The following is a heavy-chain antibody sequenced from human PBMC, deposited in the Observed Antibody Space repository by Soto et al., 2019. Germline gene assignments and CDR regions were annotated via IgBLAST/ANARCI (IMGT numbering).Heavy chain of an antibody. J-gene: IGHJ4*02. Sequence: PGGSLRLSCAASGFTFSSYAMHWVRQAPGKGLEWVAVISYDGSNKYYADSVKGRFTISRDNSKNTLYLQMNSLRAEDTAVYYCASKSAQLWYPFDYWGQGTLVTVSS. CDR1: GFTFSSYA. CDR3: ASKSAQLWYPFDY. D-gene: IGHD5-18*01. CDR2: ISYDGSNK. V-gene: IGHV3-30-3*01.